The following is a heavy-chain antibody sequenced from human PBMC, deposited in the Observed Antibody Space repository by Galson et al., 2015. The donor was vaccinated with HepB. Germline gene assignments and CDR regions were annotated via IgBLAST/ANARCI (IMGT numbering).Heavy chain of an antibody. D-gene: IGHD2-21*01. J-gene: IGHJ4*02. V-gene: IGHV3-48*02. Sequence: LRLSCAASGFSFDTYSMNWVRQAPGKGLEWIAYISYSTDTIHYADSVKGRFTVSRDNAKNSVHLHMNSLRDGDTAVYYCARCLGSLWSRQFDHWGQGTLVTVSS. CDR3: ARCLGSLWSRQFDH. CDR1: GFSFDTYS. CDR2: ISYSTDTI.